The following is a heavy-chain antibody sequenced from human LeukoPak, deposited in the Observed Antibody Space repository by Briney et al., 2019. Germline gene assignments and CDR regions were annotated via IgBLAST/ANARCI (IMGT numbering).Heavy chain of an antibody. Sequence: PSETLSLTCTVSGGSISRGSYYWGWIRQPPGKGLEWIGSIHYRGSTSYNPSLKSRVTISVDTSKNQFSLNLSSVTAADTAVYYSARQHARAVGPTTILDHWGQGTLVTVSS. D-gene: IGHD1-26*01. CDR2: IHYRGST. CDR3: ARQHARAVGPTTILDH. CDR1: GGSISRGSYY. J-gene: IGHJ4*02. V-gene: IGHV4-39*01.